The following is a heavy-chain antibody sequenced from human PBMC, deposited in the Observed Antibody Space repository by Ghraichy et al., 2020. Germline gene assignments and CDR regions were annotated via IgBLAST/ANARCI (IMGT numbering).Heavy chain of an antibody. CDR3: ARDHRRGKVAAIGGMDV. J-gene: IGHJ6*02. CDR1: GFTFSSYG. Sequence: AGSLRLSCAASGFTFSSYGMHWVRQAPGKGLEWVAATWYDGSNKDYADSMKGRFTISRDNSKNTLYLQMNSLRAEDTAVYYCARDHRRGKVAAIGGMDVWGQGTTVTVSS. V-gene: IGHV3-33*01. CDR2: TWYDGSNK. D-gene: IGHD2-15*01.